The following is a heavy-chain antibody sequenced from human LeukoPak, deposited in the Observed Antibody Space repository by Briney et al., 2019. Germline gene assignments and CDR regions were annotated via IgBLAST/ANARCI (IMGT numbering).Heavy chain of an antibody. V-gene: IGHV3-33*01. CDR2: IWYDGSNK. D-gene: IGHD6-19*01. J-gene: IGHJ4*02. CDR1: GFTFSSYG. Sequence: PGGSLRLSCAASGFTFSSYGMHWVRQAPGKRLEWVAVIWYDGSNKYYADSVKGRFTISRDNSKNTLYLQMNSLRAEDTAVYYCARDGSPIAVAGEDYWGQGTLVTVSS. CDR3: ARDGSPIAVAGEDY.